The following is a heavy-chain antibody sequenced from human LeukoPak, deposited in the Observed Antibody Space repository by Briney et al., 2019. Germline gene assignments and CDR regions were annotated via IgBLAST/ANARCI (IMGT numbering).Heavy chain of an antibody. CDR3: AGDPYCSSTSCYEWFDP. J-gene: IGHJ5*02. D-gene: IGHD2-2*01. V-gene: IGHV1-69*04. CDR2: IIPILGIA. Sequence: SVKVSCKASGGTFSSYTISWVRQAPGQELEWMGRIIPILGIANYAQKFQGRVTITADKSTSTAYMELSSLRSEDTAVYYCAGDPYCSSTSCYEWFDPWGQGTLVTVSS. CDR1: GGTFSSYT.